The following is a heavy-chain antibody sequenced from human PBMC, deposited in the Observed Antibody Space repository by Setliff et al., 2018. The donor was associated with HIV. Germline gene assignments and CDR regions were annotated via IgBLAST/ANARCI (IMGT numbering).Heavy chain of an antibody. CDR1: GYSFTMYY. CDR2: INPSGGRT. D-gene: IGHD3-22*01. Sequence: ASVNVSCKASGYSFTMYYMHWVRQAPGQGLEWMGIINPSGGRTSYAQKFQGRVSMTRDTSTSTVYMEWSSLKASDTAIYYCARRKSEDSGYGPRYYDFWGQGTLVTVSS. V-gene: IGHV1-46*01. J-gene: IGHJ4*02. CDR3: ARRKSEDSGYGPRYYDF.